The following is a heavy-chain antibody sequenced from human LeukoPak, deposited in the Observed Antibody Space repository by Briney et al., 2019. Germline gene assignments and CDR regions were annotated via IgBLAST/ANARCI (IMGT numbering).Heavy chain of an antibody. CDR2: IYGSETT. CDR3: ASRPGGSTWYGVFDY. CDR1: GDSMSNHF. D-gene: IGHD6-13*01. Sequence: PSETLSLTCTVSGDSMSNHFWSWTRQPPGKGLEWIGYIYGSETTNYNPSLKSRVTMSVDTSENQFSLKLSSVTAADTALYYCASRPGGSTWYGVFDYWSRGTLVTVSS. J-gene: IGHJ4*02. V-gene: IGHV4-59*11.